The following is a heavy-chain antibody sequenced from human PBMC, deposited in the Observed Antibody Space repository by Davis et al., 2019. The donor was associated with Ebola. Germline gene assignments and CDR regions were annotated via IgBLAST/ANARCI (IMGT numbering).Heavy chain of an antibody. J-gene: IGHJ4*02. CDR1: GFPFSFYF. CDR3: VTENWYRFDS. Sequence: GESLKISCAASGFPFSFYFMDWVRLTPGKGLEWVGLSRNKENRYNTEYAASVKGRFTLSRDDSKNLLYLEMNSLRTEDTAVYYCVTENWYRFDSWGQGTLVTVSS. V-gene: IGHV3-72*01. CDR2: SRNKENRYNT. D-gene: IGHD1/OR15-1a*01.